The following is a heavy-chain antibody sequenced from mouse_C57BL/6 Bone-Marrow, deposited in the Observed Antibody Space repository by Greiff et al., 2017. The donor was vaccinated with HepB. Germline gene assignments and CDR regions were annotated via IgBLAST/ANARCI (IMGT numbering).Heavy chain of an antibody. D-gene: IGHD1-1*01. CDR1: GYTFTDYY. V-gene: IGHV1-26*01. CDR2: INPNNGGT. CDR3: ASNYYGSSPHYYAMDY. Sequence: EVQLQQSGPELVKPGASVKISCKASGYTFTDYYMNWVKQSHGKSLEWIGDINPNNGGTSYNQKFKGKATLTVDKSSSTAYMELRSLTSEDSAVYYCASNYYGSSPHYYAMDYWGQGTSVTVSS. J-gene: IGHJ4*01.